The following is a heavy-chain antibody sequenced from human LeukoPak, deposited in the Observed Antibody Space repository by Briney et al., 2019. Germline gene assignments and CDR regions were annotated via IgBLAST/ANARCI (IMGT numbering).Heavy chain of an antibody. CDR1: GGSISSSSYY. CDR3: ARGYDFWSANYYMDV. CDR2: SYYSGST. J-gene: IGHJ6*03. Sequence: PSETLSLTCTVSGGSISSSSYYWGWIRQPPGKGLEWIGSSYYSGSTYYNPSLESRVTISLDTSKNHFSLMLSSVTAADTAVYYCARGYDFWSANYYMDVWGKGTTVTVSS. D-gene: IGHD3-3*01. V-gene: IGHV4-39*07.